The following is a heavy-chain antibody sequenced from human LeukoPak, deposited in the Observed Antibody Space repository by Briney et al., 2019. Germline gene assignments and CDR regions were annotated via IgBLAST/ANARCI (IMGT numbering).Heavy chain of an antibody. CDR3: AREGYTTVTFDY. J-gene: IGHJ4*02. V-gene: IGHV3-21*01. Sequence: GGSLRLSCAASGFTFSSYSMNWVRQAPGKGLEWVSSISSSSSYIYYADSVKGRFTISRDNAKNSLYLQMNSLRAEDTAVYYCAREGYTTVTFDYWGQGTLVTVSS. CDR1: GFTFSSYS. CDR2: ISSSSSYI. D-gene: IGHD4-17*01.